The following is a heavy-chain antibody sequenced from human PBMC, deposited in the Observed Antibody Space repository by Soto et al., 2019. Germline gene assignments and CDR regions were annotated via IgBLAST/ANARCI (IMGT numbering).Heavy chain of an antibody. V-gene: IGHV4-59*08. J-gene: IGHJ4*01. D-gene: IGHD3-22*01. CDR3: SSFSVIPGRDSPLIFDY. CDR1: GDSMNSHY. Sequence: SETLSLTCTVTGDSMNSHYWSWLRQPPGKALEWMGYVYFTGSTNYSPSLQSRLTILVDTSKNQFSLKLTSVTAADPAVYYFSSFSVIPGRDSPLIFDYWGQGTLVTVSS. CDR2: VYFTGST.